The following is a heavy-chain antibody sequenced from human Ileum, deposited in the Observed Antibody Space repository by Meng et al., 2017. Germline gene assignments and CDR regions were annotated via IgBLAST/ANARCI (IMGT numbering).Heavy chain of an antibody. D-gene: IGHD2/OR15-2a*01. CDR3: ARAGYYRFDY. Sequence: EVQQCGAGGKLLQAGGNLRLSSSASGFTLHSTWMDCVRPAPRKGLVWVSSITSDGTTTTYVYSVKGRFTIYRYNDTNTLYLNMHTLGVEDAALYSCARAGYYRFDYWGQGTLVTVSS. J-gene: IGHJ4*02. CDR2: ITSDGTTT. V-gene: IGHV3-74*02. CDR1: GFTLHSTW.